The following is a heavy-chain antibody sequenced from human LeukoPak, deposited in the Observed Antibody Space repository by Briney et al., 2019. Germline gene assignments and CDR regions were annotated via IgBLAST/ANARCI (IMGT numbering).Heavy chain of an antibody. Sequence: SETLSLTCAVYGGSFSGYYWSWIRQPPGKGLEWIGEINQSGSTNYNPSLKSRVTISVDTSKNQFSLKLSSVTAADTAVYYCARGRPIDSSSWYGGWFDPWGQGTLVTVSS. CDR3: ARGRPIDSSSWYGGWFDP. J-gene: IGHJ5*02. CDR2: INQSGST. V-gene: IGHV4-34*01. D-gene: IGHD6-13*01. CDR1: GGSFSGYY.